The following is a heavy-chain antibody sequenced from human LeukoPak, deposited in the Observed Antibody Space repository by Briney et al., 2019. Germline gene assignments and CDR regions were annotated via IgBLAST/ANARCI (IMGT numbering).Heavy chain of an antibody. V-gene: IGHV4-61*08. Sequence: PSQTLSLTCTVSGGSISSGDYYWSWIRQPPGKGLEWIGYIYYSGSTNYNPSLKSRVTISVDTSKNQFSLKLSSVTAADTAVYYCARAPEWLLFPGYFDYWGQGTLVTVSS. D-gene: IGHD3-3*01. CDR2: IYYSGST. CDR1: GGSISSGDYY. CDR3: ARAPEWLLFPGYFDY. J-gene: IGHJ4*02.